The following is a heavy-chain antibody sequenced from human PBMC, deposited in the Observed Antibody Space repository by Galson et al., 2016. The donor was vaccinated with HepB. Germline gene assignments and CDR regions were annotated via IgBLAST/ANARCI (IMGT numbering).Heavy chain of an antibody. V-gene: IGHV3-30-3*02. D-gene: IGHD3-16*01. CDR1: GFMFSNYA. CDR2: ISYDGSKK. Sequence: SLRLSCAASGFMFSNYAMHWVRQAPGKGLEWVAVISYDGSKKYYADSVKGRFTISRDNSKNTLSLQMNSLRAEDTAIYFCAKDAIYASVHPYYFHYWGQGTLVTVSS. J-gene: IGHJ4*02. CDR3: AKDAIYASVHPYYFHY.